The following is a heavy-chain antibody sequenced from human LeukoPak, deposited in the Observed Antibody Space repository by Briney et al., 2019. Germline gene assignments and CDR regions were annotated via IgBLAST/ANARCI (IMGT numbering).Heavy chain of an antibody. CDR3: AREGVSNFFDY. D-gene: IGHD2-8*01. V-gene: IGHV4-4*07. Sequence: PSETLSLTCSVSGXSISGQYWSWIRQPAGKGLECIGRIYTSGSTKYNPSLKSRVTMSVDTSKNQFSLKLSSVTAADTAVYYCAREGVSNFFDYWGQGTLVTVSS. J-gene: IGHJ4*02. CDR1: GXSISGQY. CDR2: IYTSGST.